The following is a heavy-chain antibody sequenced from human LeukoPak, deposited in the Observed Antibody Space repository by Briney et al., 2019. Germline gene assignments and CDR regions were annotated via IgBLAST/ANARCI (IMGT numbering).Heavy chain of an antibody. CDR2: ISYDGSNK. D-gene: IGHD3-16*02. CDR1: GFTFSSYG. V-gene: IGHV3-30*03. J-gene: IGHJ4*02. CDR3: ARDRLYYDYVWGSYRPLYFDY. Sequence: GGSLRLSCAASGFTFSSYGIHWVRQAPGRGLEWVALISYDGSNKYYADSVKGRFTISRDNPKNTLYLQMNSLRAEDTAVYYCARDRLYYDYVWGSYRPLYFDYWGQGTLVTVST.